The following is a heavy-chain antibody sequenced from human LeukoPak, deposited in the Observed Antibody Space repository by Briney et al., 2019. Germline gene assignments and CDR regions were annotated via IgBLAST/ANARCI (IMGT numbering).Heavy chain of an antibody. V-gene: IGHV3-23*01. J-gene: IGHJ4*02. CDR1: GFTFSSYW. Sequence: GGSLRLSCATSGFTFSSYWMHWVRQAPGKGLEWVSAISGSGGSTYYADSVKGRFTISRDSSKNTLYLQMNSLRAEDTAVYYCAKDGVGATSLDCWGQGTLVTVSS. CDR2: ISGSGGST. CDR3: AKDGVGATSLDC. D-gene: IGHD1-26*01.